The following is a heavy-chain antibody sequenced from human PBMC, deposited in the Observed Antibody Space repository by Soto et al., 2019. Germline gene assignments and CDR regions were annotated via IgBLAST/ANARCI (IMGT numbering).Heavy chain of an antibody. V-gene: IGHV1-69*13. CDR1: GGTFSSYA. CDR3: ARGWATHYYDSSGYYSLAY. Sequence: SVKVSCKASGGTFSSYAISWVRRAPGQGLEWMGGIIPIFGTANYAQKFQGRVTITADESTSTAYMELSSLRSEDTAVYYCARGWATHYYDSSGYYSLAYWGQGTLVTVSS. D-gene: IGHD3-22*01. CDR2: IIPIFGTA. J-gene: IGHJ4*02.